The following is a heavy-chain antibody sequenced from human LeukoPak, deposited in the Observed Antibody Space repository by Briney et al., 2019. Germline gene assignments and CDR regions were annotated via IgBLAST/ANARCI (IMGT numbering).Heavy chain of an antibody. Sequence: ASVKVSCKASGYTFTSYDINWVRQATGQGLEWMGWMNPNSGNTGYAQKFQGRVTMTRNTSISTAYMELSSLRSEDTAVYYCARSLRFLGWLSLGDYGMDVWGQGTTVTVSS. CDR1: GYTFTSYD. D-gene: IGHD3-3*01. J-gene: IGHJ6*02. V-gene: IGHV1-8*01. CDR2: MNPNSGNT. CDR3: ARSLRFLGWLSLGDYGMDV.